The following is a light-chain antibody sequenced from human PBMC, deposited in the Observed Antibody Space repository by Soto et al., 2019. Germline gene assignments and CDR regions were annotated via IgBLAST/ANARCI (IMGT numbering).Light chain of an antibody. V-gene: IGLV2-14*03. J-gene: IGLJ1*01. CDR2: DVS. CDR1: SSDVGAYNY. Sequence: QSALTQPASVSGSPGQSITISCTGTSSDVGAYNYVSWYQHHPGKAPKLLLYDVSDRPSGVSDRFSGSKSGNTASLTISGLEAEDESDYHCTSYAGDNIHNVFGPGTKVSVL. CDR3: TSYAGDNIHNV.